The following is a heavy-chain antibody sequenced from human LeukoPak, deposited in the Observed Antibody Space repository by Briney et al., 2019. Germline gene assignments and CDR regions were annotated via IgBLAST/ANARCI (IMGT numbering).Heavy chain of an antibody. D-gene: IGHD1-26*01. Sequence: PSETLSLTCTVSGGSISSGDYYWSWIRQPPGKGLEWIGYIYYSGSTYYNPSLKSRVTISVDTSKNQFSLKLSSVTAADTAVYYCARVSLEYYTLDYWGQGTLVTVSS. CDR3: ARVSLEYYTLDY. J-gene: IGHJ4*02. V-gene: IGHV4-30-4*01. CDR2: IYYSGST. CDR1: GGSISSGDYY.